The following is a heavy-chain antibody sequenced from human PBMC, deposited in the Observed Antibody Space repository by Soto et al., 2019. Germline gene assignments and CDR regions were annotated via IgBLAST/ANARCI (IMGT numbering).Heavy chain of an antibody. V-gene: IGHV4-59*01. J-gene: IGHJ4*02. Sequence: QVQLQESGPGLVKPSETLSLTCTVSGGSISSYYWSWIRQPPGKGLEWIGYIYYSGSTNYNPSLKSRVTISVDTSKNQFSLTLSSVTAADTAVYYCARIRPTIAARPREVDYWGQGTLVTVSS. CDR1: GGSISSYY. CDR3: ARIRPTIAARPREVDY. D-gene: IGHD6-6*01. CDR2: IYYSGST.